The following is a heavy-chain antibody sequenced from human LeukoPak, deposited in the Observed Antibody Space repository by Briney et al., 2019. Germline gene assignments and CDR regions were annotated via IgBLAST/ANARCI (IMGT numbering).Heavy chain of an antibody. Sequence: SETLSLTCTVSGGSFSSGSYYWSWIRQPPGKSLEWIGYIYYTGNTNYNPSLKSRVTISMDTSKNQFSLNLSSVTAADTAVYYCARDRTDIVATSRFDYWGQGTLVTVSS. D-gene: IGHD5-12*01. CDR3: ARDRTDIVATSRFDY. CDR1: GGSFSSGSYY. J-gene: IGHJ4*02. V-gene: IGHV4-61*01. CDR2: IYYTGNT.